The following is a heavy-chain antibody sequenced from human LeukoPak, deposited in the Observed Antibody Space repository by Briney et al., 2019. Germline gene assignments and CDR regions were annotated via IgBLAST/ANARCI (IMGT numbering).Heavy chain of an antibody. D-gene: IGHD3-22*01. CDR1: GYTLTELL. Sequence: ASVKVSCKVSGYTLTELLMHWVRQAPGKGLDWMGGFDLEDGEKIYAQKFQGRVTMNEDTSTDTAYMELSSLRSEDTAVYYCATYGNYYDSSGPFDYWGQGTLVTVSS. V-gene: IGHV1-24*01. CDR3: ATYGNYYDSSGPFDY. CDR2: FDLEDGEK. J-gene: IGHJ4*02.